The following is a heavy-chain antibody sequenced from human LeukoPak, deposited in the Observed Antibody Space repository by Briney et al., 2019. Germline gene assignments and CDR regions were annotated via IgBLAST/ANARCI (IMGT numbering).Heavy chain of an antibody. CDR2: ISSSSNTI. J-gene: IGHJ4*02. CDR1: GFTFSSYS. Sequence: GGSLRLSCAASGFTFSSYSMSWVRQAPGKGLEWVSYISSSSNTIYYADSVKGRFTISRDNAKDSLFLQMNSLRDEDTSVYYCARAVTVVTRGGLVFDYWGQGTLVTVSS. V-gene: IGHV3-48*02. D-gene: IGHD2-21*02. CDR3: ARAVTVVTRGGLVFDY.